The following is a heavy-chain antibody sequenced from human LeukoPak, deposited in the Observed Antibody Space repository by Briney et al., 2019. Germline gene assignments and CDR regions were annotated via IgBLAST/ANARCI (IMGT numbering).Heavy chain of an antibody. CDR1: GGSISSYY. V-gene: IGHV4-59*01. CDR3: ARGTAEWFDY. Sequence: SETLSLTCTVSGGSISSYYWSWIRQPPGKGLEWIGYIYYSGSTNYNPSLKSRVTISVDTSKNQFSLKLSSVTAADTAVYYCARGTAEWFDYWGQGTLVTASS. D-gene: IGHD3-3*01. J-gene: IGHJ4*02. CDR2: IYYSGST.